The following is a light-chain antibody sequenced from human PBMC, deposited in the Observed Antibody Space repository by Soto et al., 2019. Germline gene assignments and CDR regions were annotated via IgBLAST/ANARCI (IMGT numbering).Light chain of an antibody. CDR2: GAS. V-gene: IGKV3-15*01. CDR3: QQRSTWPPFS. J-gene: IGKJ2*03. Sequence: EIVMTQSPATLSVSPGERATLSCRASQSVSSSLAWYQQKPGQAPRLLIYGASTRATGIPVRFSGSGSRTEFTLTISSLQPEDVAVYYCQQRSTWPPFSFGQGTKLEIK. CDR1: QSVSSS.